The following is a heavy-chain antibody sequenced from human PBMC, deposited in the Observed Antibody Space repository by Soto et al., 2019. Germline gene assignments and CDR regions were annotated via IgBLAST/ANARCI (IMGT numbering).Heavy chain of an antibody. Sequence: GASVKVSCKASGGTFSSYTISWVRQAPGQGLEWMGRIIPILGIANYAQKFQGRVTITADKSTSTAYMELSSLRSEDTAVYYCAREPGIAVAGTAATDDYYYHIDVWGKGTTVTGS. V-gene: IGHV1-69*04. D-gene: IGHD6-19*01. CDR3: AREPGIAVAGTAATDDYYYHIDV. CDR1: GGTFSSYT. J-gene: IGHJ6*03. CDR2: IIPILGIA.